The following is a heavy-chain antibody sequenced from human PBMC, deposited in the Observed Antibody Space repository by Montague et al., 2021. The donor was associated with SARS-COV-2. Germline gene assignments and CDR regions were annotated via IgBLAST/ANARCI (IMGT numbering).Heavy chain of an antibody. V-gene: IGHV4-61*02. CDR3: ARDSPHFDFWRGHYGDKYYMDI. D-gene: IGHD3-3*01. CDR2: LLTSGAT. Sequence: TLSLTCTVSGDSITSKTHYWDWVRQPAGKGLEWISRLLTSGATNFNPSLKSRLTISRDTSKNEFYLKLSSVTAADTAVYHCARDSPHFDFWRGHYGDKYYMDIWGKGTTVTVS. J-gene: IGHJ6*03. CDR1: GDSITSKTHY.